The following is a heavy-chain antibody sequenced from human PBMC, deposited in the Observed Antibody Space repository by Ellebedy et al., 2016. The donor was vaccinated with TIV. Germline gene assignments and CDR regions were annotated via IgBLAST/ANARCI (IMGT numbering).Heavy chain of an antibody. D-gene: IGHD5-18*01. CDR3: AKQGYSYGYFQY. J-gene: IGHJ4*02. CDR2: IRYDGSEK. CDR1: GFTFSGYG. Sequence: PGGSLRLSCAASGFTFSGYGMHWVRQAPGKGLEWVAFIRYDGSEKYYADSVKGRFTISRDNSKNTLSLQMNSLRAEDTAVYYCAKQGYSYGYFQYWGQGTLVTVSS. V-gene: IGHV3-30*02.